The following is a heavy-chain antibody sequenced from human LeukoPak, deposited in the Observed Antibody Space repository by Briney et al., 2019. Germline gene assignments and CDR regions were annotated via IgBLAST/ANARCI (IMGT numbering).Heavy chain of an antibody. CDR3: ARLVGARYYFDY. CDR1: GFTFSSHW. D-gene: IGHD1-26*01. J-gene: IGHJ4*02. CDR2: INSDGSST. V-gene: IGHV3-74*01. Sequence: GGSLRLSCAASGFTFSSHWMHWVRQAPGKGLVWVSRINSDGSSTSNADSVKGRFTISRDNAKNSLYLQMNSLRAEDTAVYYCARLVGARYYFDYWGQGTLVTVSS.